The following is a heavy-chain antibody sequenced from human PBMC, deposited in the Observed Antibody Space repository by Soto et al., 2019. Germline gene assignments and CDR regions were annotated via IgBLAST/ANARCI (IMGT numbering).Heavy chain of an antibody. J-gene: IGHJ4*02. D-gene: IGHD3-22*01. CDR3: VRARSTDSRPDY. V-gene: IGHV3-21*01. CDR2: ITSSSSYI. Sequence: PGGSLRLSCAASGFTFSLYSMIWVRQAPEKGLEWFASITSSSSYIYYEDSLKGRFTISRDNAKNSLFLQLDSLRAEDTAVYFCVRARSTDSRPDYWGQGTLVTVSS. CDR1: GFTFSLYS.